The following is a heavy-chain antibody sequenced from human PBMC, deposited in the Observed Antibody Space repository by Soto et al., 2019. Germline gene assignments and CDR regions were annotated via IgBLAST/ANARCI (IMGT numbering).Heavy chain of an antibody. J-gene: IGHJ4*02. Sequence: VQLVQSGAEVKKPGESLRLSCQGSGYRFINYWISWLRQMPGKGLEWVGRIDPSDSYTVYSPSFQGHVTISIDTAINTAFLEWRSLQASDTAMYYCLRHGNGSPFYFDLWGRGTLVPVSS. D-gene: IGHD2-2*03. CDR2: IDPSDSYT. CDR1: GYRFINYW. V-gene: IGHV5-10-1*03. CDR3: LRHGNGSPFYFDL.